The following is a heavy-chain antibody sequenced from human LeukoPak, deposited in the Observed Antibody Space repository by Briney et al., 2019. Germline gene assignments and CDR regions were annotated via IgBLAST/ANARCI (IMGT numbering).Heavy chain of an antibody. V-gene: IGHV3-7*01. CDR2: IKQDGSEK. J-gene: IGHJ4*02. CDR1: GFTFSSYW. Sequence: GGSLRLSCAASGFTFSSYWMSWVRQAPGKGLEWVANIKQDGSEKYYVDSVKGRFTISRDNAKNSLYLQMNSLRAEDTAVYYCARDYPPVPAAAYFDYWGQGTLATVSS. CDR3: ARDYPPVPAAAYFDY. D-gene: IGHD2-2*01.